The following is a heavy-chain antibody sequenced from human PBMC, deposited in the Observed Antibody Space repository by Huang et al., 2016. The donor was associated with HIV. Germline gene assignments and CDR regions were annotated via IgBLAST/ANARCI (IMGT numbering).Heavy chain of an antibody. Sequence: EVQLLESGGGLVQSGGSLRLSCAASGLTFDNSAMTWVRQAPGKGLEWVSVISASGDTTYYADFVKGRFTISRDNSKKTLYLQMNSLRAEDTAVYYCAKAPGWYFIFDNWGQGTLVTVSS. CDR2: ISASGDTT. CDR1: GLTFDNSA. CDR3: AKAPGWYFIFDN. V-gene: IGHV3-23*01. J-gene: IGHJ4*02. D-gene: IGHD6-19*01.